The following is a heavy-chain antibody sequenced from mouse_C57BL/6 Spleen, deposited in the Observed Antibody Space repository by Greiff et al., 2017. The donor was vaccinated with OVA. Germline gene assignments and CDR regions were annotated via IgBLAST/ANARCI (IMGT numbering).Heavy chain of an antibody. D-gene: IGHD2-3*01. CDR1: GFTFTDYY. J-gene: IGHJ1*03. CDR3: ARYPSMNWYFDV. CDR2: IRNKANGYTT. Sequence: EVKLVESGGGLVQPGGSLSLSCAASGFTFTDYYMSWVRQPPGKALEWLGFIRNKANGYTTEYSASVKGRFTISRDNSQSILYLQMNALRAEDSATYYCARYPSMNWYFDVWGTGTTVTVSS. V-gene: IGHV7-3*01.